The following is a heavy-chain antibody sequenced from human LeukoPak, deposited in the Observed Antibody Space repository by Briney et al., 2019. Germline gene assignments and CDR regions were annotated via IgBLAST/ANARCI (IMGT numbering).Heavy chain of an antibody. V-gene: IGHV5-51*01. CDR1: GSRFTSYW. CDR2: IYPGDSDT. CDR3: ARLSDYGDSNWFDP. J-gene: IGHJ5*02. D-gene: IGHD4-17*01. Sequence: GASLKISSKGSGSRFTSYWIGWVRQMPGKGLEWMGIIYPGDSDTRYSPSFQGQVTISADKSISTAYLQWSSLKASDTAMYYCARLSDYGDSNWFDPWGQGTLVTVSS.